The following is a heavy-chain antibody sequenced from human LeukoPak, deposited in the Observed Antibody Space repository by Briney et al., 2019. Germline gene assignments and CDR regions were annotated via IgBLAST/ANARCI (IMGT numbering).Heavy chain of an antibody. J-gene: IGHJ6*02. Sequence: GGSLRLSCAASGFTFSSYALHWVRQAPGKGLEWVAVVSFDGSNTYYADSVKGRVTISRVNSKNTLYLQMNSLRAEDTAVYYCARDGLTVVVTAGGLDVWAKGPRSPSP. CDR2: VSFDGSNT. CDR1: GFTFSSYA. V-gene: IGHV3-30-3*01. D-gene: IGHD2-21*02. CDR3: ARDGLTVVVTAGGLDV.